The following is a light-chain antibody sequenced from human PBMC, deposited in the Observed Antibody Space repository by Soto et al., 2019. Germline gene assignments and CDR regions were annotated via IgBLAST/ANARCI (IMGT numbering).Light chain of an antibody. CDR2: GAS. J-gene: IGKJ1*01. V-gene: IGKV3D-15*01. CDR1: QSVSNN. Sequence: EIVLTQSPGTLSLSPGERATLSCRASQSVSNNYLAWYQQKPGQAPRLLIYGASNRATGIPDRFSGSGSGTEFTLTISSLQSEDFAVYYCQQYTNWPRTFGQGTKVDI. CDR3: QQYTNWPRT.